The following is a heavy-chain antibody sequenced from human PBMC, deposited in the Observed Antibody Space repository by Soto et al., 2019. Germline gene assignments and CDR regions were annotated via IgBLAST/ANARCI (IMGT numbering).Heavy chain of an antibody. Sequence: ASGKVSCKASGYTFTSYDINRVRQATGQGLEWMGWMNPNSSNTGYAQKFQGRVTMTRNTSISTAYMELSSLRSEDTAVYYCARGRGLRYFDWLGGMDVWGQGTTVTVSS. CDR1: GYTFTSYD. CDR3: ARGRGLRYFDWLGGMDV. J-gene: IGHJ6*02. D-gene: IGHD3-9*01. V-gene: IGHV1-8*01. CDR2: MNPNSSNT.